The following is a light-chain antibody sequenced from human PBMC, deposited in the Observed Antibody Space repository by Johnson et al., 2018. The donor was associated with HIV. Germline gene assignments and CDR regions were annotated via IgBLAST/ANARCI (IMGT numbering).Light chain of an antibody. CDR3: GAWDSGLTAHFV. CDR2: DSN. CDR1: RSNIGNNY. V-gene: IGLV1-51*01. Sequence: QSVLTQPPSVSAAPGQKVTISCSGSRSNIGNNYVSWYQQLPGTAPKLLIYDSNKRPSGIPDRISGSKSGTSATLGIIGLQTGDEADYYCGAWDSGLTAHFVFGSGTTITVL. J-gene: IGLJ1*01.